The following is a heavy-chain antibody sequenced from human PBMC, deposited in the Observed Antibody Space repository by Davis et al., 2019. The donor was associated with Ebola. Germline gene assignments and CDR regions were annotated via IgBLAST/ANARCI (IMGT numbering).Heavy chain of an antibody. CDR1: EFTFSSYD. Sequence: GESLKISCAASEFTFSSYDMYWVRQAPGKGLEWVAFIRYDGSNKYYADSVKGRFTISRDNAKNSLYLQMNSLKAEDTAVYYCTTFTMTTPNYWGQGTLVTVSS. CDR2: IRYDGSNK. J-gene: IGHJ4*02. D-gene: IGHD4-11*01. V-gene: IGHV3-30*02. CDR3: TTFTMTTPNY.